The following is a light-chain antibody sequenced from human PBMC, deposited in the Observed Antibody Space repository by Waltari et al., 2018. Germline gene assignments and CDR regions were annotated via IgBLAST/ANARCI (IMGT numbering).Light chain of an antibody. CDR2: EDT. Sequence: SYELTQPPSVSVSPGETARITCSGDALPKRYAYWYQQKSGQAPVLVIDEDTNRPSGIAERFYGSTSGKVATLTITGAQVEDEADYYCFSTDSSGNHRVFGGGTKLTVL. CDR3: FSTDSSGNHRV. J-gene: IGLJ2*01. CDR1: ALPKRY. V-gene: IGLV3-10*01.